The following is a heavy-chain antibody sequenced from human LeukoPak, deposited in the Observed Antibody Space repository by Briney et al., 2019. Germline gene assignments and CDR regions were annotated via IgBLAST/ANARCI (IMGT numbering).Heavy chain of an antibody. V-gene: IGHV4-4*07. D-gene: IGHD3-22*01. CDR1: GGSISSYY. CDR2: IYTSGST. Sequence: SETPSLTCTVSGGSISSYYWSWIRQPAGKGLEWIGRIYTSGSTNYNPSLKSRVTMSVDTSKNQFSLKLSSVTAADTAVYYCARVWYYYDSSGYQFYYYYGMDVWGQGTTVTVSS. CDR3: ARVWYYYDSSGYQFYYYYGMDV. J-gene: IGHJ6*02.